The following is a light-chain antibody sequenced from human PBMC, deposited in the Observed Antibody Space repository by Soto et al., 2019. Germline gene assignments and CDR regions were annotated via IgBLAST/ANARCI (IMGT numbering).Light chain of an antibody. CDR2: WTS. Sequence: DIVMTQSPDSLAVSLGERATINCKSSQSVLYSSNNKNYLAWYQQKPGQPPKLLIYWTSTRESGVPDRFSGSESGTDFTLTISSLQAEDVAVYYCQQYYSTSYTFGQGTNLEIK. J-gene: IGKJ2*01. V-gene: IGKV4-1*01. CDR3: QQYYSTSYT. CDR1: QSVLYSSNNKNY.